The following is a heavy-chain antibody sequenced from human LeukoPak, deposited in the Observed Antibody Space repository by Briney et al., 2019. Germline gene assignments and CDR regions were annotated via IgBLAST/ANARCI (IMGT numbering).Heavy chain of an antibody. D-gene: IGHD6-13*01. CDR3: AREHPFGGSSWDEGGWFDP. Sequence: ASVKVSCKASGGTFSSYAISWVRQAPGQGLEWMGGIIPIFGTANYAQKFQGRVTITADKSTSTAYMELSILRSEDTAVYYCAREHPFGGSSWDEGGWFDPWGQGTLVTVSS. CDR1: GGTFSSYA. CDR2: IIPIFGTA. V-gene: IGHV1-69*06. J-gene: IGHJ5*02.